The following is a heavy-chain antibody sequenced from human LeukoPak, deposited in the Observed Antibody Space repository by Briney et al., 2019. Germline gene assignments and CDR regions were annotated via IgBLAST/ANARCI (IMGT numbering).Heavy chain of an antibody. CDR3: AELGITMIGGV. CDR2: IFPSGGEI. D-gene: IGHD3-10*02. Sequence: GGSLRLSCAASGFTFSTFAMIWVRRPPGKGLEWVSSIFPSGGEIHYADSVKGRFTISRDNAKNSLYLQMNSLRAEDTAVYYCAELGITMIGGVWGKGTTVTISS. CDR1: GFTFSTFA. V-gene: IGHV3-21*01. J-gene: IGHJ6*04.